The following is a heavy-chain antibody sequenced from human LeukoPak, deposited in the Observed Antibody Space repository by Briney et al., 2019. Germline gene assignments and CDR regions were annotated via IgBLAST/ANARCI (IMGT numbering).Heavy chain of an antibody. Sequence: ASVKVSCKASGYTFTSYAMHWVRQAPGQRLEWMGWINAGNGNTKYSQELQDRVAITRGTSASTAYMELSSLRSEDMAVYYCAKVAARYGDSYFDYWGQGTLVTVSS. V-gene: IGHV1-3*03. J-gene: IGHJ4*02. CDR3: AKVAARYGDSYFDY. CDR1: GYTFTSYA. D-gene: IGHD4-17*01. CDR2: INAGNGNT.